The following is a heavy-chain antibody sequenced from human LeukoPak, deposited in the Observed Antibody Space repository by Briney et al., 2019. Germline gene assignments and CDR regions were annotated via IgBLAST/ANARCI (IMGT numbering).Heavy chain of an antibody. Sequence: TGGSLRLSCAASGFTFSSYAMSWVRQAPGKGLEWVSAISGSGENTNYADSVRGRFTISRDNSKKTLYVQMNSLRAEDTAIYYCAKVSWANYFDYWGQGTLVTVSS. J-gene: IGHJ4*02. V-gene: IGHV3-23*01. D-gene: IGHD6-13*01. CDR1: GFTFSSYA. CDR3: AKVSWANYFDY. CDR2: ISGSGENT.